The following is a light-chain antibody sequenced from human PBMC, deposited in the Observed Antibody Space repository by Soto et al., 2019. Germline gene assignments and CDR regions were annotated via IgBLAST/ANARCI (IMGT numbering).Light chain of an antibody. V-gene: IGKV1-5*03. CDR1: QTISSW. CDR3: QQYNSYPLT. CDR2: KAS. J-gene: IGKJ4*01. Sequence: DIQMTPSPSTLSASVGDRVTITCRASQTISSWLAWYQQKPGKAPKLLIYKASNLEGGVPSRFSGSGSGTEFNITISSVQPDDFATYYCQQYNSYPLTFGGGTTVEIK.